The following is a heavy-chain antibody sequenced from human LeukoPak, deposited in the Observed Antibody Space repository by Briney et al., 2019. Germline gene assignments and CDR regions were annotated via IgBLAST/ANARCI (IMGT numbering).Heavy chain of an antibody. CDR3: ARERRWELATVDY. Sequence: PGGSLRLSCAASKFTFSSYSMNWDRQAPGKGLEWVSYISSSSSTIYYADSVKGRFTISRDNAKNSLYLQMNSLRAEDTAVYYCARERRWELATVDYWGQGTLVTVSS. D-gene: IGHD1-26*01. CDR2: ISSSSSTI. J-gene: IGHJ4*02. V-gene: IGHV3-48*01. CDR1: KFTFSSYS.